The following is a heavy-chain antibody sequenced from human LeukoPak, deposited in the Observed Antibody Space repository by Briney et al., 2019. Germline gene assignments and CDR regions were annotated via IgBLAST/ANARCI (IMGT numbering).Heavy chain of an antibody. D-gene: IGHD3-16*02. Sequence: ASVKVSCKASGYTFTSYGISWVRQAPGQGLEWMGWISTYNGNTNYAQKLQGRVTITRDTSASTAYMELSSLRSEDTAVYYCALATGYDYVWGSYRYNPPFDYWGQGTLVTVSS. V-gene: IGHV1-18*01. CDR1: GYTFTSYG. CDR3: ALATGYDYVWGSYRYNPPFDY. J-gene: IGHJ4*02. CDR2: ISTYNGNT.